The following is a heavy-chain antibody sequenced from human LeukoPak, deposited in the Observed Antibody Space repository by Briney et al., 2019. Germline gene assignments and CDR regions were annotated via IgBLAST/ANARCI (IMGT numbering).Heavy chain of an antibody. V-gene: IGHV4-59*11. CDR1: GASIGSHY. J-gene: IGHJ6*03. CDR3: ARGRVSSSTWYSTYYYYFYMDV. D-gene: IGHD1-1*01. Sequence: SETLSLTCSVSGASIGSHYWSWIRQPPGKGLEWIGYVYFTGRTNYNPFLKSRVTISVDSHNKQFSLELRSVTAADTAVYFCARGRVSSSTWYSTYYYYFYMDVWGKGTTVTVSS. CDR2: VYFTGRT.